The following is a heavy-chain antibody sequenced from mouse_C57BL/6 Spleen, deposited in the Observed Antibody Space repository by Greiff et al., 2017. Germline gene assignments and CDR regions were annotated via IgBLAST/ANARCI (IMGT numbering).Heavy chain of an antibody. CDR1: GYTFTDYN. J-gene: IGHJ2*01. Sequence: VQLQQSGPELVKPGASVKIPCKASGYTFTDYNMDWVKQSHGKSLEWIGDINPNNGGTIYTQKFKGKATLTVDKSSSTAYMELRSLTSEDTAVYYCARSLLYGNYDYWGQGTTLTVYS. CDR3: ARSLLYGNYDY. V-gene: IGHV1-18*01. D-gene: IGHD2-1*01. CDR2: INPNNGGT.